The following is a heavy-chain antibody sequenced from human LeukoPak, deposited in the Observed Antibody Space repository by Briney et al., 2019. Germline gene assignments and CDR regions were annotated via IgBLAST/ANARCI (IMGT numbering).Heavy chain of an antibody. Sequence: PGGSLRLSCAASGFTFSSYWMSWIRQPPGKGLEWIGEINHSGSTNYNPSLKSRVTISVDTSKNQFSLKLSSVTAADTAVYYCARGWSGNTYYYDSSGYRKHYYFDYWGQGTLVTVSS. V-gene: IGHV4-34*01. CDR1: GFTFSSYW. J-gene: IGHJ4*02. CDR2: INHSGST. CDR3: ARGWSGNTYYYDSSGYRKHYYFDY. D-gene: IGHD3-22*01.